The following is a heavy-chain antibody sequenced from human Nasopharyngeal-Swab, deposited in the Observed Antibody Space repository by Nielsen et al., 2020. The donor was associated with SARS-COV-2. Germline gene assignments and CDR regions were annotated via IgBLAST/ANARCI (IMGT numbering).Heavy chain of an antibody. J-gene: IGHJ4*02. V-gene: IGHV3-9*01. CDR1: GFTYDDYA. CDR2: ITWNSGT. Sequence: SLKISCVASGFTYDDYAMHWVRQAPGKGLEWVSGITWNSGTGYADSVKGRFTISRDNARNSLSLQMNSLRVDDTAWYYCTKGRADYSNPSFDNWGQGTLATVSS. CDR3: TKGRADYSNPSFDN. D-gene: IGHD4-11*01.